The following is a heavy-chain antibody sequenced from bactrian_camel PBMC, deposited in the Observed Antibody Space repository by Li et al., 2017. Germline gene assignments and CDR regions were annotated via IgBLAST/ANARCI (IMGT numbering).Heavy chain of an antibody. CDR3: AIGYECPGLDRDNFGY. Sequence: DVQLVESGGESVQEGASLKLSCAVSGLTTYPENCMAWFRQAEGKEREGVAGIAERDGSTFYGASVKGRFTIRHDVAKHVLYLEMNGLKFDDTAMYYCAIGYECPGLDRDNFGYWGQGTQVTVS. J-gene: IGHJ4*01. CDR1: GLTTYPENC. D-gene: IGHD3*01. CDR2: IAERDGST. V-gene: IGHV3S66*01.